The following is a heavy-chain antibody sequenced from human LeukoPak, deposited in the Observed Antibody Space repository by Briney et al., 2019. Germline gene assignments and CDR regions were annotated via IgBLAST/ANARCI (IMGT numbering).Heavy chain of an antibody. CDR3: AKSPVGYCSGGSCYFDY. V-gene: IGHV3-9*01. J-gene: IGHJ4*02. CDR1: GFTFDDYA. CDR2: IDWNSGGV. D-gene: IGHD2-15*01. Sequence: GRSLRLSCAASGFTFDDYAIHWVRQAPGKGLEWVSGIDWNSGGVAYTDSVKGRFTISRDNAKNSLYLQMNTLRPEDTALYYCAKSPVGYCSGGSCYFDYWGQGTLVTVSS.